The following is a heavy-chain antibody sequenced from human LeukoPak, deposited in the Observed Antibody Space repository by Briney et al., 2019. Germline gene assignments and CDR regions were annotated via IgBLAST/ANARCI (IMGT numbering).Heavy chain of an antibody. CDR3: ASGGSYPSRYYYYMDV. V-gene: IGHV5-51*01. CDR1: GYSFTSFW. J-gene: IGHJ6*03. Sequence: GESLKISCKGSGYSFTSFWIGWVRQMPGKGLEWMGIIYPGDSDTRYSPSFQGQVTISADKSISTAYLQWSSLKASDTAMYYCASGGSYPSRYYYYMDVWGKGTTVTVSS. CDR2: IYPGDSDT. D-gene: IGHD1-26*01.